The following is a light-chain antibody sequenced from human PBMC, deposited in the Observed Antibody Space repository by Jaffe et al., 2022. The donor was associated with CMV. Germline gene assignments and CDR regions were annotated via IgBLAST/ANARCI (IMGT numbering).Light chain of an antibody. Sequence: QSALTQPASVSGSPGQSITIPCTGTSNDVGTYNLVSWYQQHPGKAPKLIIYQVTKWPSGVSTRFSGSKSGNTASLTISGLQAEDEADYYCSSAESGTQILFGGGTKLTVL. CDR1: SNDVGTYNL. CDR3: SSAESGTQIL. CDR2: QVT. J-gene: IGLJ3*02. V-gene: IGLV2-23*02.